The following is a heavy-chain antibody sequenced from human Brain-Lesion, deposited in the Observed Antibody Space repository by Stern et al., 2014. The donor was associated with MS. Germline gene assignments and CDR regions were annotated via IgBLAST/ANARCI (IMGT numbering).Heavy chain of an antibody. D-gene: IGHD4-17*01. Sequence: VQLVESGGGLVQPGGSLRLSCAASGFTVSNYYMSWVRQAPGKGLEWVSIIYTSGKTYYADSVRGRFVISRDKSKSTLYLQIDSLRPEDTAVYYCARDRVTTVTTYYFDSWGQGTRVTVSS. V-gene: IGHV3-66*02. CDR2: IYTSGKT. J-gene: IGHJ4*02. CDR3: ARDRVTTVTTYYFDS. CDR1: GFTVSNYY.